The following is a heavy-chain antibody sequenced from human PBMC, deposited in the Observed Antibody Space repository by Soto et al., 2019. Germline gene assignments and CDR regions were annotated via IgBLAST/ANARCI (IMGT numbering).Heavy chain of an antibody. CDR3: ATDSTSFVVVNWSAP. V-gene: IGHV1-24*01. Sequence: AAGKVSCNVSGYTLTKLSIHWVRQAPGKGLEWMGWFDPEDGETIYAQKFQGRVTMTEDTSTNTAYMELSSLRSEDTAVYYCATDSTSFVVVNWSAPWGKETL. D-gene: IGHD6-6*01. CDR1: GYTLTKLS. J-gene: IGHJ5*02. CDR2: FDPEDGET.